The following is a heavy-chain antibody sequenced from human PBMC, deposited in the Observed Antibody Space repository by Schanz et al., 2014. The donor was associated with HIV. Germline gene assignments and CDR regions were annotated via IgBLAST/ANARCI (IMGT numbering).Heavy chain of an antibody. J-gene: IGHJ6*02. CDR1: GYTFISYG. CDR3: ARGGRGDNYYYYGMDV. D-gene: IGHD7-27*01. CDR2: ISAYNGNT. Sequence: QVQLVQSGTEVKKPGASVKVSCKASGYTFISYGIIWVRQAPGQGLEWMGWISAYNGNTNYAQKFQGRLTMTTDTSTSTAYMELRSLRSDDTAVYYCARGGRGDNYYYYGMDVWGQGTTVTVSS. V-gene: IGHV1-18*01.